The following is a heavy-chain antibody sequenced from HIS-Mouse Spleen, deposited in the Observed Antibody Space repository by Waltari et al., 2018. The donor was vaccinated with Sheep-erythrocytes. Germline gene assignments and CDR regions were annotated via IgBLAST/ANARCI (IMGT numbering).Heavy chain of an antibody. CDR3: ARGHYSGYDFDY. CDR2: MKPNRGNA. J-gene: IGHJ4*02. V-gene: IGHV1-8*01. CDR1: GYTFTSYD. Sequence: QVQLVQSGAEVKKPGASVKVSCKASGYTFTSYDINWVRQATGQGLEWMGWMKPNRGNAGIAQKFQGRVTLTRNTSISTAYMALSSLRSEDTAVYYCARGHYSGYDFDYWGQGTLVTVSS. D-gene: IGHD5-12*01.